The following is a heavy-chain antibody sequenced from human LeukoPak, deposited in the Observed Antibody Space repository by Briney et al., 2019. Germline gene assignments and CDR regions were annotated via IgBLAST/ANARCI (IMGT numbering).Heavy chain of an antibody. V-gene: IGHV4-34*01. D-gene: IGHD6-13*01. CDR1: GGSFSGYY. CDR3: ARRKRIAPPYYHYYYMDV. J-gene: IGHJ6*03. Sequence: PSETLSLTCAVYGGSFSGYYWSWIRQPPGKGLEWIGEINHSGSTNYNPSLKSRVTISVDTSKNQFSLKLSSVTAADTAVYYCARRKRIAPPYYHYYYMDVWGKGTTVTVSS. CDR2: INHSGST.